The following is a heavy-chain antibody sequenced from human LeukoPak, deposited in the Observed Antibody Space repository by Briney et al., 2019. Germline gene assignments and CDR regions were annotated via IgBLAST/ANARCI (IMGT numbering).Heavy chain of an antibody. V-gene: IGHV3-15*05. J-gene: IGHJ4*02. CDR1: GFTFSNAW. CDR3: AKGYYYDSKGLFDY. CDR2: IKSKTDGGTT. Sequence: PGGSLRLSCAASGFTFSNAWMSWVRQAPGKGLEWVGRIKSKTDGGTTDYAAPVKGRFTISRDDSKNTLYLQMNSLRAEDTALYYCAKGYYYDSKGLFDYWGQGTLVTVSS. D-gene: IGHD3-22*01.